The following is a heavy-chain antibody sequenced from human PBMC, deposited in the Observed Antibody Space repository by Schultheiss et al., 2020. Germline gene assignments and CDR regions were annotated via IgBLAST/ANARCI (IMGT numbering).Heavy chain of an antibody. Sequence: ASVKVSCKASGGTFSSYAINWVRQATGQGLEWMGWMNPNSGNTGYAQKFQGRVTMTRNTSISTAYMELSSLRSEDTAVYYCANYYYDSNGEFDYWGQGTLVTFSS. V-gene: IGHV1-8*02. CDR3: ANYYYDSNGEFDY. J-gene: IGHJ4*02. CDR2: MNPNSGNT. D-gene: IGHD3-22*01. CDR1: GGTFSSYA.